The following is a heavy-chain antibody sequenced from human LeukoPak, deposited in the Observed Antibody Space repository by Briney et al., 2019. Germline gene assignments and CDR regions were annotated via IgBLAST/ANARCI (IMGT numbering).Heavy chain of an antibody. CDR3: ARAAYSSSWPNYYFYYYMDV. J-gene: IGHJ6*03. V-gene: IGHV3-30*02. Sequence: GGSLRLSCAASGFTFSNYGIHWVRQAPGKGLEWVAFIRYDGSDEYYAESVKGRFTISRDNARNTLYLQMNSLRVEDTAVYYCARAAYSSSWPNYYFYYYMDVWGKGTTVTVSS. CDR2: IRYDGSDE. CDR1: GFTFSNYG. D-gene: IGHD6-13*01.